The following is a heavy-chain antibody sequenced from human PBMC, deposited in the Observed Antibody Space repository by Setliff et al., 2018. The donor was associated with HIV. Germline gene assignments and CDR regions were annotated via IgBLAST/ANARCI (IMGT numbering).Heavy chain of an antibody. CDR3: ARDPAFGAFDI. Sequence: GASVKVSCKASGGTFSSYAISWVRQAPGQGLEWMGGIIPIFGTTNYAQKFQGRVTITTDESTTTAYMELSSLRTEDTAVYFCARDPAFGAFDIWGQGTMVTVSS. V-gene: IGHV1-69*05. CDR1: GGTFSSYA. D-gene: IGHD3-10*01. J-gene: IGHJ3*02. CDR2: IIPIFGTT.